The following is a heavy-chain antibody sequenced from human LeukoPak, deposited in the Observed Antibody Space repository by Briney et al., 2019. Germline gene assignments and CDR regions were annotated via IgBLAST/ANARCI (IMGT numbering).Heavy chain of an antibody. Sequence: TSETLSLTCSVSGGSISSSSYYWNWIRQPPGKGLEWVGSIYYSGTTYYNPSLKSRVTISEDTSKNRFSLMLTSVTAADTAVYYCARQVSDYFYYYIDVWGEGTTVIVSS. CDR2: IYYSGTT. V-gene: IGHV4-39*01. CDR1: GGSISSSSYY. CDR3: ARQVSDYFYYYIDV. J-gene: IGHJ6*03.